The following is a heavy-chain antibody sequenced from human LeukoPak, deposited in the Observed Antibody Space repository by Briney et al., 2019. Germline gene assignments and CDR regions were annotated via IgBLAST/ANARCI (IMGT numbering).Heavy chain of an antibody. CDR2: ISSSSSYT. D-gene: IGHD6-19*01. Sequence: GGSLRLSCAASGFTFSDYYMIWIRQAPGKALEWVSYISSSSSYTNYADSVKGRFTISRDNTKNSLYLQMNSLRAEDTAVYYCARDEQWINYAFDIWGQGTMVTVSS. CDR1: GFTFSDYY. CDR3: ARDEQWINYAFDI. J-gene: IGHJ3*02. V-gene: IGHV3-11*06.